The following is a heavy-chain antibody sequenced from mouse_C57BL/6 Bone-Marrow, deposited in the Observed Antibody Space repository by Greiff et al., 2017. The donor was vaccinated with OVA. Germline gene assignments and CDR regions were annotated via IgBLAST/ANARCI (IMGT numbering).Heavy chain of an antibody. CDR1: GFTFSDYG. CDR3: ARGCGSGGDY. J-gene: IGHJ2*01. D-gene: IGHD1-1*01. Sequence: EVKLVESGGGLVKPGGSLKLSCAASGFTFSDYGMHWVRQAPEKGLEWVAYISSGSSTIYSADTVKGRFTISRDNAKNTLFLQMTSLRSEDTAMYYCARGCGSGGDYWGQGTTLTVSS. CDR2: ISSGSSTI. V-gene: IGHV5-17*01.